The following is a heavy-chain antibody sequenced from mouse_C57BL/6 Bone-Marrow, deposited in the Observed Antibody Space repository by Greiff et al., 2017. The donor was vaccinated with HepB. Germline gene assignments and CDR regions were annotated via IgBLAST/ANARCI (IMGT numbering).Heavy chain of an antibody. Sequence: VHVKQSGAELVRPGASVKLSCTASGFNIKDDYMHWVKQRPEQGLEWIGWIDPENGDTEYASKFQGKATITADTSSNTAYLQLSSLTSEDTAFYYCTTLYYYGRDYFDYWGQGTTLTVSS. CDR2: IDPENGDT. J-gene: IGHJ2*01. D-gene: IGHD1-1*01. V-gene: IGHV14-4*01. CDR1: GFNIKDDY. CDR3: TTLYYYGRDYFDY.